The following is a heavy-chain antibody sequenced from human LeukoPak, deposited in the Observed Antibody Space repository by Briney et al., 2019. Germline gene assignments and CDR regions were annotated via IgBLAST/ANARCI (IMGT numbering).Heavy chain of an antibody. CDR1: GFTFSSYS. D-gene: IGHD2-2*01. V-gene: IGHV3-21*01. CDR3: ARGVGYCSSTSCRDY. Sequence: PGGSLRLSCAASGFTFSSYSMNWVRQAPGKGLEWVSSISSSSSYIYYADSVKGRFTISRDNAKNSLYLQMNSLRAEDTAVYYCARGVGYCSSTSCRDYWGQGTLVTVSS. J-gene: IGHJ4*02. CDR2: ISSSSSYI.